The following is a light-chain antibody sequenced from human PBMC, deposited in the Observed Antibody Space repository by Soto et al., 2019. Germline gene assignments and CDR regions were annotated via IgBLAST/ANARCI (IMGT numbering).Light chain of an antibody. J-gene: IGLJ1*01. CDR2: DVS. Sequence: QSALTQPHSVSGSPGQSVTISCTGTSSDVGGYNYVSWYQHHPGKAPKLIIYDVSERPSGVPDRFSGSKSGNTGNTASLTISGLQAEDEADYYCCSDAGSYTHVFVSGTKVTVL. V-gene: IGLV2-11*01. CDR3: CSDAGSYTHV. CDR1: SSDVGGYNY.